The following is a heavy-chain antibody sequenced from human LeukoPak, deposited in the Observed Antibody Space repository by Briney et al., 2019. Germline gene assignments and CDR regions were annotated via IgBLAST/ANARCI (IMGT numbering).Heavy chain of an antibody. CDR1: GGSFSGYY. CDR3: ARAGDARRSWSRYRLLDY. CDR2: INHSGST. D-gene: IGHD6-13*01. Sequence: SETLSLTCAVYGGSFSGYYWSWIRQPPGKGLEWIGEINHSGSTNYNPSLKSRVTISVDTSKNQFSLKLSSVTAADTAVYYCARAGDARRSWSRYRLLDYWGQGTLVTVSS. V-gene: IGHV4-34*01. J-gene: IGHJ4*02.